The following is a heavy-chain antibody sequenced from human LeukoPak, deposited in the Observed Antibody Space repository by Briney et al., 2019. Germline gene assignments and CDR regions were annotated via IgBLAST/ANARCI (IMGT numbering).Heavy chain of an antibody. V-gene: IGHV4-34*01. Sequence: PSETLSLTCAVYGGSFSGYYWSWIRQPPGKWLEWIGEISHSGSTNYNPSLKSRVTISVDTSKNQFSLKLSSVTAADTAVYYCARGRNYYYYYYMDVWGKGTTVTVSS. CDR1: GGSFSGYY. J-gene: IGHJ6*03. CDR3: ARGRNYYYYYYMDV. CDR2: ISHSGST.